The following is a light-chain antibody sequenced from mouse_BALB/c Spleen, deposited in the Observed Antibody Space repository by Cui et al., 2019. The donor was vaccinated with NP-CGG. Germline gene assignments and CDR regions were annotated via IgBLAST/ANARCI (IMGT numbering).Light chain of an antibody. CDR1: IGAVTTTNY. V-gene: IGLV1*01. J-gene: IGLJ1*01. Sequence: HAVVTQKSALTTSPGETVTLTCRSSIGAVTTTNYANWVQEKPDHLFTGLIGGTNNRVPGVPARFSGSLIGDKAALTITGAQTEDESIYFCALWYSNHWVFGGGTKLTVL. CDR2: GTN. CDR3: ALWYSNHWV.